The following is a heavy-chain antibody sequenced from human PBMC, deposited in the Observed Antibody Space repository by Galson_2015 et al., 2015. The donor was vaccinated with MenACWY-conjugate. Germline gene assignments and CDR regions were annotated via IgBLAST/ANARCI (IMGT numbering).Heavy chain of an antibody. V-gene: IGHV3-74*01. CDR2: INSDGSST. Sequence: INSDGSSTSYADSVKGRFTISRDNAKNTLYLQMNSLRAEDTAVYYCARVRDGYNRFDYWGQGTLVTVSS. D-gene: IGHD5-24*01. J-gene: IGHJ4*02. CDR3: ARVRDGYNRFDY.